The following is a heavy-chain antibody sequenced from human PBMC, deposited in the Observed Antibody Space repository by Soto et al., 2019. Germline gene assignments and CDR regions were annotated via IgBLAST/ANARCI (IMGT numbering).Heavy chain of an antibody. CDR3: ARVVESNVLNGYWFFDL. J-gene: IGHJ2*01. Sequence: EVQLVESGGGLLQPGGSLRVSCAASGFTVSSSYMSWVRQAPGKGLEWVATLYSAGATYYADSVKGRFTISRDNSQNTLYLQMNRLKVEDTAVYHWARVVESNVLNGYWFFDLWGSVTLVTVSS. D-gene: IGHD3-16*01. CDR1: GFTVSSSY. CDR2: LYSAGAT. V-gene: IGHV3-53*01.